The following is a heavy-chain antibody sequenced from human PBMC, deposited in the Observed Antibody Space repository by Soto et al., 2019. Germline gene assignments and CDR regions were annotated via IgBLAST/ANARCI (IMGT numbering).Heavy chain of an antibody. CDR2: TYFRSQWYY. V-gene: IGHV6-1*01. J-gene: IGHJ4*02. CDR3: ARERTEVGGTLNPINY. D-gene: IGHD1-26*01. Sequence: QVQLQQSGPGLVKPSQTLSLTCAISGDSVSSNSATWNWIRQSPSRGLEWLGRTYFRSQWYYDYAVSVTSRLTINPATSQTQFTLQLNSVTPEDTAVYYCARERTEVGGTLNPINYRGQGTLVTVSS. CDR1: GDSVSSNSAT.